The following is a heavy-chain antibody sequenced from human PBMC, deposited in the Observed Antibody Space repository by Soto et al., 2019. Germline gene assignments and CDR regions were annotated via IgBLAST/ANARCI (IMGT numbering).Heavy chain of an antibody. CDR1: GDSITNGDYY. J-gene: IGHJ5*02. V-gene: IGHV4-30-4*01. CDR3: ARGIQEVLDR. D-gene: IGHD3-10*01. CDR2: IYYNGIT. Sequence: SETLSLTCVVSGDSITNGDYYWSWIRQPTGQDLEWIAYIYYNGITHYNPSLKSRVTISLDPSKNHFSLKMTSVTGADTAVYACARGIQEVLDRWGTGTRVTVYS.